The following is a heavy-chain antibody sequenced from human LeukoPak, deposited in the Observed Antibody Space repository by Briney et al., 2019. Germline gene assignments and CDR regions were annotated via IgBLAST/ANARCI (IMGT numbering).Heavy chain of an antibody. Sequence: GGSLRLSCAASGFTFSSYEMNWVRQAPGKGLEWVSYISSSGSTIYYADSVKGRFTTSRENAKNSLYLQMNSLRAGDTAVYYCARVDGYCSGGSCYACDYWGQGTLVTVSS. CDR3: ARVDGYCSGGSCYACDY. CDR2: ISSSGSTI. J-gene: IGHJ4*02. V-gene: IGHV3-48*03. CDR1: GFTFSSYE. D-gene: IGHD2-15*01.